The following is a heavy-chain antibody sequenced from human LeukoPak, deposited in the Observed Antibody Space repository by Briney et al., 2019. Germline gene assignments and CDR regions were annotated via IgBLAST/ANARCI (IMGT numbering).Heavy chain of an antibody. CDR2: IKQDGSEK. Sequence: GGSLRLSCAASGFTFSSYWMSWVRQAPGKGLEWVANIKQDGSEKYYVDSVKGRFTISRDNAKNSLYLQMNSLRAEDTAVYYCAKSIRADYGSSLYWGQGTLVTVSS. CDR1: GFTFSSYW. V-gene: IGHV3-7*03. CDR3: AKSIRADYGSSLY. J-gene: IGHJ4*02. D-gene: IGHD6-13*01.